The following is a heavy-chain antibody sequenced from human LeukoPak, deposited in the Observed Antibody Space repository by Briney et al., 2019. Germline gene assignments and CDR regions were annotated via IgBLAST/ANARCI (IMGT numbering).Heavy chain of an antibody. J-gene: IGHJ4*02. D-gene: IGHD6-13*01. Sequence: PSETLSLTCSVSGVSISSGDYYWTWIRQPPGKGLEWIGYVYYTGGTDYNPSLRSQVTISVDTSKNQFSLKLTSVTAADTAVYYCARGNGEQQLTGDYWGQGTLVTVSS. CDR3: ARGNGEQQLTGDY. CDR2: VYYTGGT. CDR1: GVSISSGDYY. V-gene: IGHV4-30-4*01.